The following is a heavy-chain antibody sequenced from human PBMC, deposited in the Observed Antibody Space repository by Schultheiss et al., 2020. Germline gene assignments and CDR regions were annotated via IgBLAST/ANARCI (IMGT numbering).Heavy chain of an antibody. J-gene: IGHJ5*02. CDR2: ISGYNGNT. Sequence: ASVKVSCKASGYTFSYYFIHWVRQAPGQGLEWMGWISGYNGNTNYAQKVQGRVTMTTDTSTSTAYMELRSLRSDDTAVYYCAREGGRGWIDNTPESWGQGALVTVSS. V-gene: IGHV1-18*04. CDR1: GYTFSYYF. CDR3: AREGGRGWIDNTPES. D-gene: IGHD6-19*01.